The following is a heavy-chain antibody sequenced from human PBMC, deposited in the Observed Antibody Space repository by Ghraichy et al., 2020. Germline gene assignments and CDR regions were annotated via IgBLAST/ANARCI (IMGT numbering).Heavy chain of an antibody. CDR1: GFTFSSYG. J-gene: IGHJ4*02. V-gene: IGHV3-30*18. D-gene: IGHD3-3*01. CDR2: ISYDGSNK. Sequence: GGSLRLSCAASGFTFSSYGMHWVRQAPGKGLEWVAVISYDGSNKYYADSVKGRFTISRDNSKNTLYLQMNSLRAEDTAVYYCAKDGGNYDFWSGYPGSSPRPGYWGQGTLVTVSS. CDR3: AKDGGNYDFWSGYPGSSPRPGY.